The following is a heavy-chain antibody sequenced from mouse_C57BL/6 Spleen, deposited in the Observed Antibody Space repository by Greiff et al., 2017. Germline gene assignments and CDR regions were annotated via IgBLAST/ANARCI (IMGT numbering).Heavy chain of an antibody. CDR1: GYTFTDYY. J-gene: IGHJ4*01. V-gene: IGHV1-26*01. CDR2: INPNNGGT. Sequence: EVQLQQSGPELVKPGASVKISCKASGYTFTDYYMNWVKQSHGKSLEWIGDINPNNGGTSYNQKFKGKATLTVDKSSSTAYMELRSLTSEDSAVYYCARGGSYDVEGFYAMDYWGQGTSFTVSS. D-gene: IGHD2-12*01. CDR3: ARGGSYDVEGFYAMDY.